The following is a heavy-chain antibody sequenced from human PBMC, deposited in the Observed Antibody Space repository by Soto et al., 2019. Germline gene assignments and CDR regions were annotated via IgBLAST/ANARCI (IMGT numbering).Heavy chain of an antibody. CDR3: AKDAVSGDYSRHLDQ. CDR1: GYTFTTYG. CDR2: INNYNGNT. V-gene: IGHV1-18*01. J-gene: IGHJ4*02. Sequence: QVQLVQSGPEVKKPGASVKVSCKASGYTFTTYGISWVRQAPGQGLEWMGWINNYNGNTAYAQRFQGRFTVTTDTYTSTAYMELTNLRSDDTAVYYCAKDAVSGDYSRHLDQWGQGTLVAVSS. D-gene: IGHD4-4*01.